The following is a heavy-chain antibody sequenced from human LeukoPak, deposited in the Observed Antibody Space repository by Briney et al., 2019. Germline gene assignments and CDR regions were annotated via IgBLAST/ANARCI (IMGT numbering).Heavy chain of an antibody. CDR1: GGSISSYY. D-gene: IGHD5-24*01. J-gene: IGHJ4*02. CDR2: IYASGST. CDR3: ARGRPRVMATYYFDY. V-gene: IGHV4-4*07. Sequence: SETLSLTCTVSGGSISSYYWSWIRQPAGKGLEWIGRIYASGSTNYNPSLKSRVTISVDTSKNQFSLKLSSVTAADTAVYYCARGRPRVMATYYFDYWGQGTLVTVSS.